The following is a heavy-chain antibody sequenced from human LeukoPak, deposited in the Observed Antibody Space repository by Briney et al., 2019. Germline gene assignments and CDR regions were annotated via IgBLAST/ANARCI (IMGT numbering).Heavy chain of an antibody. D-gene: IGHD6-6*01. CDR2: VYYSGST. CDR1: DASVSSDNYY. V-gene: IGHV4-61*01. Sequence: SETLSLTCTVSDASVSSDNYYWSWIRQPPGKGLEWIGYVYYSGSTNYNPSLTSRVTIPVDTSKNQFSLNLSSVTAADTAVYYCARRKAIRPRDYYFDYWGQGTLVTVSS. CDR3: ARRKAIRPRDYYFDY. J-gene: IGHJ4*02.